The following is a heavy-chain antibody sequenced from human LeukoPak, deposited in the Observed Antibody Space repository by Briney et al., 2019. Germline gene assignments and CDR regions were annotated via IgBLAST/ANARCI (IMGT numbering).Heavy chain of an antibody. CDR1: RFTFSNYG. V-gene: IGHV3-23*01. CDR2: ISGDGGST. Sequence: SGGPLRLSCAASRFTFSNYGMNWVRQAPGKGLEWVSGISGDGGSTYYADSVKGRFTISRDNSRTTLYLQMYALRAEDTAVYYCARSLYDSGSLLRLFDYWGQGTLVTVSS. J-gene: IGHJ4*02. D-gene: IGHD3-10*01. CDR3: ARSLYDSGSLLRLFDY.